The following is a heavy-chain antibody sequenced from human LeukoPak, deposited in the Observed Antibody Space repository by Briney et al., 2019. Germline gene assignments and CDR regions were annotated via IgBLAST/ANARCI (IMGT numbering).Heavy chain of an antibody. CDR2: ISGRGGSK. CDR1: AFALTKNA. CDR3: AKGTTYDDILTGYGYPYYFDH. D-gene: IGHD3-9*01. V-gene: IGHV3-23*01. J-gene: IGHJ4*02. Sequence: SLSLSCAVSAFALTKNAMSWVRHAPGDGREWVSAISGRGGSKYYADSVKGRFTISTDNSKNTLYVQMNSLRAEDTATYYCAKGTTYDDILTGYGYPYYFDHWGQGTLVTVSS.